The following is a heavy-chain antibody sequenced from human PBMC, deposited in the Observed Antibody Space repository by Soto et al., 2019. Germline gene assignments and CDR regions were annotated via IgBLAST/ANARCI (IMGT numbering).Heavy chain of an antibody. V-gene: IGHV4-59*01. D-gene: IGHD2-2*01. CDR1: DGSISRDY. J-gene: IGHJ6*04. CDR3: ARDTRGMIVVPAASLDV. CDR2: IYYSGST. Sequence: PTGTPSLTCTVSDGSISRDYWSWIRQPPGKGLEWIGYIYYSGSTNYNPSLKSRVTISVDTSKNQFSLKLSSVTAADTAVYYCARDTRGMIVVPAASLDVWGKGTTVTVSS.